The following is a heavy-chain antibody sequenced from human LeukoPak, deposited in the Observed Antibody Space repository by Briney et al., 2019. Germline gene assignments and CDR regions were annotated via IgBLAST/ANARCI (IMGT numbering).Heavy chain of an antibody. V-gene: IGHV4-59*01. CDR3: ARLQGSGGWFDP. CDR2: IYYSGST. Sequence: SETLSLTCTVSGGSIRNYYWSWIRQPPGKGLEWIGYIYYSGSTNYNPSLKSRVTISVDTSKNQFSLKLSSVTAADTAVYYCARLQGSGGWFDPWGQGTLVTVSS. J-gene: IGHJ5*02. D-gene: IGHD6-19*01. CDR1: GGSIRNYY.